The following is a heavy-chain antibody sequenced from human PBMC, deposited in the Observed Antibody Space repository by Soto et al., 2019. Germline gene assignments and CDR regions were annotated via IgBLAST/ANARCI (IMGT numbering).Heavy chain of an antibody. V-gene: IGHV1-8*01. J-gene: IGHJ6*02. CDR2: MNPNSGNT. Sequence: QVQLVQSGAEVKKPGASFKVSCKSSGYTFTSYDINWVRQATGQGLEWMGWMNPNSGNTGYAQKFQGRVTMTRNTSLTTAYMELSSLRSEDTAVYYCAREMTPRGMDVWGQGTTVTVSS. CDR3: AREMTPRGMDV. CDR1: GYTFTSYD.